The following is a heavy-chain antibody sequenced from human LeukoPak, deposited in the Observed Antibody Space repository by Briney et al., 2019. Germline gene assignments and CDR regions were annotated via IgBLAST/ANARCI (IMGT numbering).Heavy chain of an antibody. CDR3: AKSSVPYCSGGSCYSYYYYGMDV. CDR2: ISGSGGST. D-gene: IGHD2-15*01. Sequence: GGSLRLSCAASGFTFSSYAMSWVRQAPGKGLEWVSAISGSGGSTYYADSVKGRFTISRDNSKNTLYLQMNSLRAEDTAVYYCAKSSVPYCSGGSCYSYYYYGMDVWGQGTTVTVSS. CDR1: GFTFSSYA. J-gene: IGHJ6*02. V-gene: IGHV3-23*01.